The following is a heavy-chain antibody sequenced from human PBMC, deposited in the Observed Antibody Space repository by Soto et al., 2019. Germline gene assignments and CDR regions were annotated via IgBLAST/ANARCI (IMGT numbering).Heavy chain of an antibody. V-gene: IGHV1-69*13. CDR3: ARSQGSSTSLELYYYYYYGMDV. CDR1: GGTFSSYA. Sequence: SVKVSCKASGGTFSSYAISWVRQAPGQGLEWMGGIIPIVGSANYAQKFQGRVTITADESTSTAYMELSSLRSEDTAVYYCARSQGSSTSLELYYYYYYGMDVWGQGTTVTVSS. D-gene: IGHD2-2*01. CDR2: IIPIVGSA. J-gene: IGHJ6*02.